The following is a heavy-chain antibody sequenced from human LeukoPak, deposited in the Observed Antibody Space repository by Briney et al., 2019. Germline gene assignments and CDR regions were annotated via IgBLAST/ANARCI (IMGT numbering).Heavy chain of an antibody. CDR1: GGTFSSYA. Sequence: SVKVSCKASGGTFSSYAISWARQAPGQGLEWMGRIIPIFGTANYAQKFQGRVTITTDESTSTAYMELSSLRSEDTAVYYCVRALGRDGYNYWGQGTLVTVSS. D-gene: IGHD5-24*01. CDR2: IIPIFGTA. J-gene: IGHJ4*02. CDR3: VRALGRDGYNY. V-gene: IGHV1-69*05.